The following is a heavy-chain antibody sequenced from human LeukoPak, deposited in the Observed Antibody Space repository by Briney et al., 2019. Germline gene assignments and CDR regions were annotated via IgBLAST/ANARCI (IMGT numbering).Heavy chain of an antibody. Sequence: GGSLRLSCAASGFTFSSYGMHWVRQAPGKGLEWVAVIWYDGSNKYYADSVKGRVTISRDNSKNTLYLQMNSLRAEDTAVYYCARDLADLNYYANLPLVDYWGQGTLVTVSS. CDR3: ARDLADLNYYANLPLVDY. D-gene: IGHD3-10*01. CDR2: IWYDGSNK. J-gene: IGHJ4*02. V-gene: IGHV3-33*01. CDR1: GFTFSSYG.